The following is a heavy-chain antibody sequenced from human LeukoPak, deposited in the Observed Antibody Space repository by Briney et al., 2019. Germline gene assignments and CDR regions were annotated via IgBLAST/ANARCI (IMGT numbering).Heavy chain of an antibody. D-gene: IGHD2-8*01. CDR1: VFTFADYA. CDR2: ITWNSGTI. Sequence: GGSLRLSCAASVFTFADYAMRSGPHAPGKGLEWVSGITWNSGTIAYADSVKGRFTISRDNAKNSLYLQMNSLRAEDTALYYCAKDVPPDPVYDADCWGQGTLVTVSS. V-gene: IGHV3-9*01. J-gene: IGHJ4*02. CDR3: AKDVPPDPVYDADC.